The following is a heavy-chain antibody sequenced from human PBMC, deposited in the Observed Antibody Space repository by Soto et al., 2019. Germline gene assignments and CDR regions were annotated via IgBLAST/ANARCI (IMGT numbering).Heavy chain of an antibody. J-gene: IGHJ4*02. CDR3: AKVVRGELLWFGEFSYYFDY. CDR1: GFTVSSYA. Sequence: GGSLRLSCAASGFTVSSYAMSWVRQAPGKGLEWVSAISGSGGSTYYAGSVKGRFTISRDNFKNTLYLQMNSLRAEDTTVYYCAKVVRGELLWFGEFSYYFDYWGQGTLVTVSS. CDR2: ISGSGGST. V-gene: IGHV3-23*01. D-gene: IGHD3-10*01.